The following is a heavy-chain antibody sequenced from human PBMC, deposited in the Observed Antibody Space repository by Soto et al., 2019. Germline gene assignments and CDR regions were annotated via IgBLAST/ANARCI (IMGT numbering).Heavy chain of an antibody. Sequence: GGSLRLSCAASGFTFSSYGMHWVRQAPGKGLEWVTFTSYDGSNKDYADSVKGRFTISRDNSKNTLYLQMNSLRAEDTAVYYCVNMPGYQLLGQSHYYYYMDVWGKGTTVTVSS. J-gene: IGHJ6*03. D-gene: IGHD2-2*01. V-gene: IGHV3-30*18. CDR2: TSYDGSNK. CDR1: GFTFSSYG. CDR3: VNMPGYQLLGQSHYYYYMDV.